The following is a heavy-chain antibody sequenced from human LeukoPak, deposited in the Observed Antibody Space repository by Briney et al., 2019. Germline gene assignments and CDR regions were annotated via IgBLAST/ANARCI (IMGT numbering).Heavy chain of an antibody. CDR2: INAGNGNT. CDR3: ASAGRPFNPYGMDV. V-gene: IGHV1-3*01. CDR1: GYTFTSYA. J-gene: IGHJ6*02. D-gene: IGHD1-14*01. Sequence: ASVKVSRKASGYTFTSYAMHWVRQATGQRLEWVGWINAGNGNTKYSQKFQGRVTITRDTSASTAYMELSSLRSEDTAVYYCASAGRPFNPYGMDVWGQGTTVTVSS.